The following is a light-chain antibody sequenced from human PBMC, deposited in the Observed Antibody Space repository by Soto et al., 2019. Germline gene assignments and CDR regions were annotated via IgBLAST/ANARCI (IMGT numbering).Light chain of an antibody. V-gene: IGLV2-14*01. CDR2: DVT. J-gene: IGLJ2*01. CDR1: SSDVGDYNY. CDR3: SSYTSSSTRV. Sequence: QSVLTQPASVSGSPGQSITISCTGTSSDVGDYNYVSWYQQHPGKAPKLMIYDVTNRPSGVSNHFSGSKSGNTASLTISGLQAEDEADYYCSSYTSSSTRVFGGGTKVTVL.